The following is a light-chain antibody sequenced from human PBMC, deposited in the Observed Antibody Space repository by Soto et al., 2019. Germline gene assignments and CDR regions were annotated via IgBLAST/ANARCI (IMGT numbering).Light chain of an antibody. J-gene: IGKJ1*01. CDR2: DAS. V-gene: IGKV3D-20*01. Sequence: EIVLTQSPATLSLSPGDRAPLSCGASQSVTNNYLAWYQQKPGLAPRLLIYDASYRANGIPDRFSGSGSGTDFTLTISRLEPEDFVVYYCQQYGSSSWTFGQGTKVDIK. CDR1: QSVTNNY. CDR3: QQYGSSSWT.